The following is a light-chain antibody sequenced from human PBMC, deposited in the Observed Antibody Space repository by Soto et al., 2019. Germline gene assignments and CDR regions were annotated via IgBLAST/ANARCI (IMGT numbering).Light chain of an antibody. J-gene: IGLJ1*01. CDR2: EVT. CDR1: SSDVGTYDY. CDR3: ISYTSSSNYV. Sequence: QSALTQPASVSGSLGQSITISCTGTSSDVGTYDYVSWYQQHPGKAPKLMIYEVTNRPSGVSNRFSGSKSGNTASLTISGLQAEDEDDYYCISYTSSSNYVFGTGTKVTVL. V-gene: IGLV2-14*01.